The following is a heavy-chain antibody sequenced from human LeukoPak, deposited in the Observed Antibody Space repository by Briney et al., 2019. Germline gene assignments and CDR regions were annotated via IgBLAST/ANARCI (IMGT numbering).Heavy chain of an antibody. CDR3: ARAPTGVVPAAQGNYYYMDV. D-gene: IGHD2-2*01. Sequence: GASVKVSCKASGGTFSSYAISWVRQAPGQGLEWMGGIIPIFGTANYAQKFQGRVTITADESTSTAYMELSSLRSEDTAVYYCARAPTGVVPAAQGNYYYMDVWGKGTTVTVSS. V-gene: IGHV1-69*13. CDR2: IIPIFGTA. CDR1: GGTFSSYA. J-gene: IGHJ6*03.